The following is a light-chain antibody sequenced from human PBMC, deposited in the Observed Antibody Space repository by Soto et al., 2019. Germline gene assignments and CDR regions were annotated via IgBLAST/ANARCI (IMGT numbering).Light chain of an antibody. V-gene: IGLV2-11*01. CDR3: CSYADSYTLV. Sequence: QSALTQPRSVSGSPGQSVTISCTGTSSDVGGYNYVSWYQQHPGKAPKLMIYDVSKQPSGVPDRFSGSKSGNTASLTISGLQAADEADYYCCSYADSYTLVFGGGTKLTVL. CDR2: DVS. CDR1: SSDVGGYNY. J-gene: IGLJ3*02.